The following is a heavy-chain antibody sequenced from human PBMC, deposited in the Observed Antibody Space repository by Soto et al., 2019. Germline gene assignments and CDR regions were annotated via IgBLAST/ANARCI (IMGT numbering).Heavy chain of an antibody. Sequence: GGSLRLSCAASGFTLSNYWMHWISQAPGKGLEWVSGINTDGSSTRFADSVKGRFTISRDNAKNTLYLQMNSLRVDDTAVYYSTRVGCSGSSWYERPGFDIPAEGALVPVFS. CDR3: TRVGCSGSSWYERPGFDI. CDR1: GFTLSNYW. J-gene: IGHJ3*02. V-gene: IGHV3-74*01. D-gene: IGHD6-19*01. CDR2: INTDGSST.